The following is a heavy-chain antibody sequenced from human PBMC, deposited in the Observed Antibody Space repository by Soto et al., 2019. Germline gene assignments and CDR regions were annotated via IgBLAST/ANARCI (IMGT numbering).Heavy chain of an antibody. Sequence: ASVKVSCNASGYTFTSYGISLVRQAPRQGLEWMGWISAYNGNTNYAQKLQGRVTMTTDTSTSTAYMELRSLRSDDTAVYYCARDIVVVPAAKSSAFDIWGQGTMVTVSS. CDR2: ISAYNGNT. D-gene: IGHD2-2*01. V-gene: IGHV1-18*01. J-gene: IGHJ3*02. CDR1: GYTFTSYG. CDR3: ARDIVVVPAAKSSAFDI.